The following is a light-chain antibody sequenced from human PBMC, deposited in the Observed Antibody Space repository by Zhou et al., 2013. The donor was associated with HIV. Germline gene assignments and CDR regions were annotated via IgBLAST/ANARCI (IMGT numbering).Light chain of an antibody. V-gene: IGKV3-15*01. Sequence: EIVMTQSPATLSVSPGERATLSCRASQSVSSKLAWYQQRPGQPPRLLIYGASTRATGIPARFSGSGSGTEFTLTISSLQSEDFAVYYCQQYNNWPRTFGQGTKVEAK. CDR1: QSVSSK. J-gene: IGKJ1*01. CDR2: GAS. CDR3: QQYNNWPRT.